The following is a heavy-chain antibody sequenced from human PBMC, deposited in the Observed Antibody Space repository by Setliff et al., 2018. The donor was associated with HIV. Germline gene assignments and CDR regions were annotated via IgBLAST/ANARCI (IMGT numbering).Heavy chain of an antibody. J-gene: IGHJ4*02. CDR2: ASYSGST. CDR3: ARAREGWKPFAFDY. CDR1: GTSISNNNYY. V-gene: IGHV4-39*01. Sequence: SETLSLTCFVSGTSISNNNYYWGWIRQAPGKGLEWLGSASYSGSTYYTPSLRSRVTIAVDTSTNQVSLKLKSMTAADAAVYFCARAREGWKPFAFDYWSQGTLVTVSS. D-gene: IGHD1-1*01.